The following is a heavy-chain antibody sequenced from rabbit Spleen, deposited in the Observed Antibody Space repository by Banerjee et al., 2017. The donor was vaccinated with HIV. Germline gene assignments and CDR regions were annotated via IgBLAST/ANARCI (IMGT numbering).Heavy chain of an antibody. D-gene: IGHD1-1*01. Sequence: QLVESGGGLVQPGGSLKLSCKASGFTISSYGVSWVRQAPGKGLEWIACIDVVKRGTTYYASWAKGRFTISKTSSTTVTLQVTSLTAADTATYFCARDLPGVIGWNFKLWGQGTLVTV. J-gene: IGHJ4*01. CDR3: ARDLPGVIGWNFKL. CDR2: IDVVKRGTT. CDR1: GFTISSYG. V-gene: IGHV1S45*01.